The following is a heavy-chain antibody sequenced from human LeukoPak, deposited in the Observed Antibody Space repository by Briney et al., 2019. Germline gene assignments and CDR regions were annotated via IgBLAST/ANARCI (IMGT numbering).Heavy chain of an antibody. CDR1: GYTFTTYA. D-gene: IGHD3-3*01. Sequence: ASVKVSCKASGYTFTTYAISWVRQAPGQGLEWIGWIATYNGNKDYAQKFQDRATMTTDTSTTTAYLELRNLRSDDTAFYYCARVGDFWNGYPPWGQGTLVTVSS. CDR3: ARVGDFWNGYPP. J-gene: IGHJ5*02. CDR2: IATYNGNK. V-gene: IGHV1-18*01.